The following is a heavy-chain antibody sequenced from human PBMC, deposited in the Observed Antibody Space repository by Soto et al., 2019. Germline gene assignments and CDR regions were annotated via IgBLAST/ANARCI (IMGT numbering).Heavy chain of an antibody. CDR2: IKQGGNEK. CDR1: GFMFSTYL. D-gene: IGHD3-16*01. Sequence: LRLSCEASGFMFSTYLMSWVRQAPGKGLEWVANIKQGGNEKFYVDSVKGRFTISRDNAKKSLFLQMNSLRPEDTAVYYCVGALTYEVPYYYYGMDAWGQGTTVTVSS. J-gene: IGHJ6*02. V-gene: IGHV3-7*01. CDR3: VGALTYEVPYYYYGMDA.